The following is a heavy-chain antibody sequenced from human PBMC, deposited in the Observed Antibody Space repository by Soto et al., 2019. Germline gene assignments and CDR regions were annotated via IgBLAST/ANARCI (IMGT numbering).Heavy chain of an antibody. CDR2: ISYDGSNK. D-gene: IGHD2-15*01. CDR1: AFTFSSYG. J-gene: IGHJ6*02. V-gene: IGHV3-33*05. Sequence: PGGSLRLSCAASAFTFSSYGMNWVRQAPGKGLEWVAVISYDGSNKYYADSVKGRFTISRDNSKNTLFLQMNSLRAEDTAVYYCERERHCSGGSCDYSGGYYYYGMDVWGQXTTVTVSS. CDR3: ERERHCSGGSCDYSGGYYYYGMDV.